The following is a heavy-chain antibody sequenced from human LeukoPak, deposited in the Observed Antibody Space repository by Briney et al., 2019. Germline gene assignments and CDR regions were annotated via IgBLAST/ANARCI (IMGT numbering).Heavy chain of an antibody. Sequence: ASVKVSCKASGGTFSSYAISWVRQAPGQGLEWMGGIIPIFGTANYAQKFQGRVTITADKSTSTAYMELSSLRSEDTAVYYCARDIVVVVAATGRAYGAFDIWGQGTMVTVSS. CDR2: IIPIFGTA. D-gene: IGHD2-15*01. V-gene: IGHV1-69*06. CDR3: ARDIVVVVAATGRAYGAFDI. J-gene: IGHJ3*02. CDR1: GGTFSSYA.